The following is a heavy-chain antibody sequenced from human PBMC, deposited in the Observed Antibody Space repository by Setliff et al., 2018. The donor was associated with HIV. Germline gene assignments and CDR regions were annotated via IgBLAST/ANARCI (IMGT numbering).Heavy chain of an antibody. J-gene: IGHJ5*02. V-gene: IGHV3-7*03. CDR3: AALTVRTNPVYGVISTRFDP. D-gene: IGHD2-8*01. Sequence: GGSLRLSCAASGFVFSDFWMSWARQAPGKGLEWVANINDDGNKKYYVGSVKGRFTISRDNAKNSLYLQMNSLRADDTAVYYCAALTVRTNPVYGVISTRFDPWGQGSLVTVS. CDR1: GFVFSDFW. CDR2: INDDGNKK.